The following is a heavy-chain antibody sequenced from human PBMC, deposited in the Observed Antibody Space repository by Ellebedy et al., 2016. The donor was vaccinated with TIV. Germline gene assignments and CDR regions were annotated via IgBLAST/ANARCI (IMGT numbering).Heavy chain of an antibody. D-gene: IGHD3-16*01. V-gene: IGHV3-23*01. CDR2: INESGGNT. Sequence: PGGSLRLSCAASGFTFSSHALSWVRQAPGKGLKWVSSINESGGNTYYAASVKGRFTISRDNSKDTLFLQMNSLRAAATAIYFCARDPVGVGPAFDVWGQGTMVTVSS. CDR3: ARDPVGVGPAFDV. CDR1: GFTFSSHA. J-gene: IGHJ3*01.